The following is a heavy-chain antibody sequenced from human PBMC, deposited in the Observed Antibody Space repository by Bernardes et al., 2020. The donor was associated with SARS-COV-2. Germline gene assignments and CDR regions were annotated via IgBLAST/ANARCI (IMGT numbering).Heavy chain of an antibody. CDR1: GFSFSYYG. D-gene: IGHD2-21*01. J-gene: IGHJ4*02. CDR2: ISDDGNKK. Sequence: GGSLRLSCAASGFSFSYYGMHWVRQAPGKWLEWVTIISDDGNKKRYADSVQGRFTISRDNSKKTVYLQMNNLRNEDTAVYYCAKAIATMGYYIDNWGQGTLVSVSS. V-gene: IGHV3-30*18. CDR3: AKAIATMGYYIDN.